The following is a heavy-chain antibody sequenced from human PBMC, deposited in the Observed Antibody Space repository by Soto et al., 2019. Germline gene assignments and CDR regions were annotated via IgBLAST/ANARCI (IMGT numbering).Heavy chain of an antibody. CDR1: GFTFSSYG. J-gene: IGHJ6*02. D-gene: IGHD3-10*01. CDR3: AKDYRLRYYDSGSQTNYYGMDV. CDR2: ISYDGTNK. Sequence: QVQVVESGGGVVQPGRSLRLSCAASGFTFSSYGMHWVRQAPGKGLEWVAVISYDGTNKYCADSVKGRFTISRDNYKKTVYLQMDSLRAEDTAVYYCAKDYRLRYYDSGSQTNYYGMDVWGQGTTVTVSS. V-gene: IGHV3-30*18.